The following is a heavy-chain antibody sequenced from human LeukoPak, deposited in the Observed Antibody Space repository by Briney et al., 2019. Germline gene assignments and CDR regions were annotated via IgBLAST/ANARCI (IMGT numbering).Heavy chain of an antibody. J-gene: IGHJ6*02. Sequence: SETLSLTCTVSGGPISSYYWSWVRQPAGKGLEWIGRIYTSGSTNYNPSLKSRVTMSVDTSKNQFSLKLSSVTAADTAVYYCARDGAVPGHYYYYGMDVWGQGTTVTVSS. D-gene: IGHD2-2*01. CDR3: ARDGAVPGHYYYYGMDV. V-gene: IGHV4-4*07. CDR1: GGPISSYY. CDR2: IYTSGST.